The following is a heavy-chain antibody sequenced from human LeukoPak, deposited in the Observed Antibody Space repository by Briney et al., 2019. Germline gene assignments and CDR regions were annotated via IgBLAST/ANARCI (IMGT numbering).Heavy chain of an antibody. CDR1: GYNFNDYG. D-gene: IGHD6-6*01. CDR2: ISGYNGNT. Sequence: GASVTVSFKASGYNFNDYGITWVRQAPGQGLEWMGWISGYNGNTYHAPNLQDRITVTADTSTSTAYLEVKSLTSDDTAMYYCARDFKYSSSRAAGYWGQGTLVAVSS. V-gene: IGHV1-18*01. J-gene: IGHJ4*02. CDR3: ARDFKYSSSRAAGY.